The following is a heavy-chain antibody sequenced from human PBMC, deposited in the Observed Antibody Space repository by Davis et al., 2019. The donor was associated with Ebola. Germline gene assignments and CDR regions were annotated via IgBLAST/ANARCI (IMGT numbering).Heavy chain of an antibody. V-gene: IGHV1-18*04. CDR3: ARDRLYCASGDGQVVRCLLSDY. J-gene: IGHJ4*02. D-gene: IGHD6-6*01. Sequence: ASVKVSCKASGYTFTNYGITWVRQAPGQGLEWMGWINPHNGNTNYAQNVQGRVIMTSDTATTTAYMEVGSLRSDDTAVYYCARDRLYCASGDGQVVRCLLSDYWGQGTLVTVSS. CDR1: GYTFTNYG. CDR2: INPHNGNT.